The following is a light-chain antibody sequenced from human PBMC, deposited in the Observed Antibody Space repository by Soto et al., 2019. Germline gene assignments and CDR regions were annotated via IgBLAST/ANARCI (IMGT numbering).Light chain of an antibody. CDR2: GVT. J-gene: IGLJ1*01. V-gene: IGLV2-14*03. CDR3: NSYTNSNTLPV. Sequence: QSVLTQPASVSGSPGQSITISCTGARGDFGGYNYVSWYQQHPGKAPQLLIYGVTNRPSGVSNRFSGSKSGNTASLTISGLQADDEAEYYCNSYTNSNTLPVFGTGTKVTVL. CDR1: RGDFGGYNY.